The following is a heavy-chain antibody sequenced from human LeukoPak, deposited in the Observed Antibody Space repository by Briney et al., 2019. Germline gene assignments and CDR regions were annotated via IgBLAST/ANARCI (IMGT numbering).Heavy chain of an antibody. CDR1: GGSISSSSYY. CDR2: IYYSGST. D-gene: IGHD5-12*01. CDR3: ARGGRLRKDVRIVATIGSDYYYYMDV. V-gene: IGHV4-39*07. J-gene: IGHJ6*03. Sequence: PSETLSLTCTVSGGSISSSSYYWGWIRQPPGKGLEWIGSIYYSGSTYYNPSLKSRVTISVNTYKNQFYLKLSPVTAAGTAVYYCARGGRLRKDVRIVATIGSDYYYYMDVWRKGTTVTVCS.